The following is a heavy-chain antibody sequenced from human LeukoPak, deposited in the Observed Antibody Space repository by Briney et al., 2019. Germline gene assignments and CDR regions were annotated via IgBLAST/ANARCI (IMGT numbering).Heavy chain of an antibody. Sequence: PSETLSLTCTVSSDSINSGSDDWDWIRQPAGKGLEWIGRMYSSGSTNYNPSLKSQFTISVDTSKNQFSLKLSSVTAADTAVYYCARAAPTSTYYYYYYMDVWGKGTTVTVSS. CDR1: SDSINSGSDD. V-gene: IGHV4-61*02. CDR3: ARAAPTSTYYYYYYMDV. CDR2: MYSSGST. J-gene: IGHJ6*03.